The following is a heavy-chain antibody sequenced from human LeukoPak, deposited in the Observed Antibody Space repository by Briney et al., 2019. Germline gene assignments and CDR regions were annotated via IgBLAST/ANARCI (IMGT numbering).Heavy chain of an antibody. Sequence: GESLKISCKGSGYSFTTYWIGWVRQMPGKGLEWMGIIYPGDSDTRYSPSFQGQVTISADKSISTAYLQWSSLKASDTAMYYCARHGGGYCKSTSCYLFDPWGQGTLVTVSS. V-gene: IGHV5-51*01. CDR3: ARHGGGYCKSTSCYLFDP. CDR1: GYSFTTYW. CDR2: IYPGDSDT. D-gene: IGHD2-2*01. J-gene: IGHJ5*02.